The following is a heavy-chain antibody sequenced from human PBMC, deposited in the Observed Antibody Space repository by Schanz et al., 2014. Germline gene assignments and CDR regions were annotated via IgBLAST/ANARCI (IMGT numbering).Heavy chain of an antibody. V-gene: IGHV3-11*01. Sequence: VQLVESGGGLLQPGGSLRLSCAVSGFTVNTNYMSWVRQAPGKGLEWLSYISRDGTTSYYADSVKGRFTISRDNAKNSLYLEMTSLRGEDTAVYYCARENLNWEAFDIWGQGTVVTVSS. J-gene: IGHJ3*02. D-gene: IGHD7-27*01. CDR3: ARENLNWEAFDI. CDR1: GFTVNTNY. CDR2: ISRDGTTS.